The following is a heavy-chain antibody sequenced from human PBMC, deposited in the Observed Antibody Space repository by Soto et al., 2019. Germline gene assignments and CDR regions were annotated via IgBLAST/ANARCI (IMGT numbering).Heavy chain of an antibody. CDR1: GYTFTGYY. Sequence: ASVKVSCKASGYTFTGYYMHWVRQAPGQGLEWMGWINPNSGGTNYAQKFQGWVTMTRDTSISTAYMELSRLRSDDTAVYYWARGGLGTHDAFDIWGQGTMVTVSS. V-gene: IGHV1-2*04. D-gene: IGHD3-16*01. CDR2: INPNSGGT. CDR3: ARGGLGTHDAFDI. J-gene: IGHJ3*02.